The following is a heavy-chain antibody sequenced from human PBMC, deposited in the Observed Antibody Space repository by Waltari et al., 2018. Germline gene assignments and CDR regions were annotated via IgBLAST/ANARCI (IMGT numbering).Heavy chain of an antibody. CDR3: ARDPHDLWSGSNWFDP. J-gene: IGHJ5*02. D-gene: IGHD3-3*01. Sequence: LVESGGVVVQPGMSLRRACSASGFGAGGFSAHGVRQAPGKGLEWVAVKPYDGSTEYYAHSVKGRFTITRDSSKNTVYLQMDNLRPEDTAVYFCARDPHDLWSGSNWFDPWGQGTLVTVSS. CDR2: KPYDGSTE. CDR1: GFGAGGFS. V-gene: IGHV3-30*04.